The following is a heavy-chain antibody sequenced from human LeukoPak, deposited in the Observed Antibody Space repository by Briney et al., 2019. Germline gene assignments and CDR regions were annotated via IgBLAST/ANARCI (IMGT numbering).Heavy chain of an antibody. CDR3: ARDLCGTSCYAGFDY. D-gene: IGHD2-2*01. J-gene: IGHJ4*02. CDR2: IIPIFGTA. Sequence: GASVKVSCKASGGTFSSYAISWVRQAPGQGLEWMGGIIPIFGTANYAQKFQGRVTITTGESTSTAYMELSSLRSEDTAVYYCARDLCGTSCYAGFDYWGQGTLVTVSS. CDR1: GGTFSSYA. V-gene: IGHV1-69*05.